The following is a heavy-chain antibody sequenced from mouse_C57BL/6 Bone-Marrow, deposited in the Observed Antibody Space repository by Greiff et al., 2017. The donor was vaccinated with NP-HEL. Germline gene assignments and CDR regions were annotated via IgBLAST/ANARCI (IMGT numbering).Heavy chain of an antibody. CDR3: ARVEGSLITFDY. CDR2: INYDGSST. CDR1: GFTFSDYY. D-gene: IGHD2-4*01. Sequence: EVKLMESEGDLVQPGSSMKLSCTASGFTFSDYYMAWVRQVPEKGLEWVANINYDGSSTYYLDSLKSRFIISRDNAKNILYLQMSSLKSEDTATYYCARVEGSLITFDYWGQGTTLTVSS. V-gene: IGHV5-16*01. J-gene: IGHJ2*01.